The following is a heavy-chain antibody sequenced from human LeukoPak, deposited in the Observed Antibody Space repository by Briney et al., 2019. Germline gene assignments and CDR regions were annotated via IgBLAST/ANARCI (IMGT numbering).Heavy chain of an antibody. J-gene: IGHJ4*02. CDR1: GYTFTGYY. V-gene: IGHV1-18*04. D-gene: IGHD3-16*02. CDR3: ARGSLVTFGGVIVPLASDY. CDR2: VSPNGGDT. Sequence: ASVKVSCKASGYTFTGYYMHWVRQAPGQGLEWVGWVSPNGGDTNYAENLQDRVSMTTDTSTNTAYMDLRSLRSDDTAIYYCARGSLVTFGGVIVPLASDYWGQGTPVTVSS.